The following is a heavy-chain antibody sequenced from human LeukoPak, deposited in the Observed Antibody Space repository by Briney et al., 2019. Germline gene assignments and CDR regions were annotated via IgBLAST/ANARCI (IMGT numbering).Heavy chain of an antibody. CDR3: ARLTKGRYFDYIFAF. Sequence: SQTLSLTCTVSGFSVSDPLSYWGWVRQPPGKGLEWIAEINFIGRTSYNSSLNSRVTMSVDTSKNQFSLKMTSLTAADTADYFCARLTKGRYFDYIFAFWGRGILVTVSS. D-gene: IGHD3-9*01. CDR2: INFIGRT. J-gene: IGHJ4*02. CDR1: GFSVSDPLSY. V-gene: IGHV4-39*01.